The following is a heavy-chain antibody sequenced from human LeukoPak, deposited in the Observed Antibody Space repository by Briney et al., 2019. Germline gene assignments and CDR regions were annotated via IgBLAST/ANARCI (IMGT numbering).Heavy chain of an antibody. J-gene: IGHJ3*02. CDR1: GFTFSSYS. CDR3: VRDPHAFDI. CDR2: ITGSSSPI. Sequence: GGSLRLSCAASGFTFSSYSMNWVRQAPGKGLEWVSYITGSSSPIHYSDSVKGRFTTSRDNAKNSVYLQMSSLREEDTAVYYCVRDPHAFDIWGQGTMVTVSS. V-gene: IGHV3-48*02.